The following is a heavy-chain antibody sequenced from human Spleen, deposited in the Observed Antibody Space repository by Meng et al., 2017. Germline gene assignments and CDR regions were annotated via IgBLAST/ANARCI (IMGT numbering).Heavy chain of an antibody. Sequence: GESLKISCAASGFIFSSYWMTWVRQAPGKGREWVAVIWYDGSNKYYADSVKGRFTISRDNSKNTLYLQMNSLRAEDTAVYYCARDVDSGYASSHSSGWVDYWGQGTLVTVSS. J-gene: IGHJ4*02. CDR1: GFIFSSYW. CDR3: ARDVDSGYASSHSSGWVDY. D-gene: IGHD6-19*01. CDR2: IWYDGSNK. V-gene: IGHV3-33*08.